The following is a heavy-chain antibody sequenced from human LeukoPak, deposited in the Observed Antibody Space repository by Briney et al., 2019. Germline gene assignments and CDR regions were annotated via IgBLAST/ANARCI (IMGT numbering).Heavy chain of an antibody. CDR1: GGSISSSSYY. J-gene: IGHJ6*03. D-gene: IGHD1-26*01. CDR3: ARDPYSGNYGGYYYYYMDV. Sequence: SETLSLTCTVSGGSISSSSYYWGWIRQPPGKGLEWIGSIYYSGSTYYNPSLKSRVTISVDTSKNQFSLKLSSVTAADTAVYYCARDPYSGNYGGYYYYYMDVWGKGTTVTISS. V-gene: IGHV4-39*02. CDR2: IYYSGST.